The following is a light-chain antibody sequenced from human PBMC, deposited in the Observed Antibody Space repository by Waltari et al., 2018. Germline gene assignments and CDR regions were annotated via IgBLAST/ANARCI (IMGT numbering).Light chain of an antibody. CDR3: SSQSSDAVVI. Sequence: QSALTQPASVSGSPGQSITISCTGSTSDAGRLYSVPWYQDHPCQAPKVIIYDVNNRPSGVSDRFSGSKSGNTASLTISGLQAEDEANYYCSSQSSDAVVIFGGGTKLTVL. J-gene: IGLJ2*01. CDR1: TSDAGRLYS. CDR2: DVN. V-gene: IGLV2-14*03.